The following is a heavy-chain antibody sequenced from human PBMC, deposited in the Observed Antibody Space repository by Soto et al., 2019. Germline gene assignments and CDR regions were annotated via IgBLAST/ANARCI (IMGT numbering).Heavy chain of an antibody. CDR2: IYYSGST. D-gene: IGHD3-16*01. J-gene: IGHJ3*02. CDR3: ARDTERFGLDAFDI. Sequence: SETLSLTCTVSGGSISSGDYYWSWIRQPPGKGLEWIGYIYYSGSTYYNPSLKSRVTISVDTSKNQFSLKLSSVTAADTAVYYCARDTERFGLDAFDIWGQGTMVTVSS. V-gene: IGHV4-30-4*01. CDR1: GGSISSGDYY.